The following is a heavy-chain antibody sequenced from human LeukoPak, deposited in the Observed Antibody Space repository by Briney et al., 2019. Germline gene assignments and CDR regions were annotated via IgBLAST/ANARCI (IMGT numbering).Heavy chain of an antibody. J-gene: IGHJ5*02. CDR3: ARFEGYQLRYANWFDP. Sequence: ASVKVSCKASGYTSTSYGISWVRQAPGQGLEWMGWISAYNGNTNYAQKLQGRVTMPTDTSTSTAYMELRSLRSDDTAVYYCARFEGYQLRYANWFDPWGQGTLVTVSS. V-gene: IGHV1-18*01. D-gene: IGHD2-2*01. CDR1: GYTSTSYG. CDR2: ISAYNGNT.